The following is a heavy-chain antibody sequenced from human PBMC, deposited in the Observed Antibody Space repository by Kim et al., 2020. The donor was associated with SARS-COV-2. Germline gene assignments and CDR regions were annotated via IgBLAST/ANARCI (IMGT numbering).Heavy chain of an antibody. CDR2: ISGNSNYI. Sequence: GGSLRLSCAASGFTFSSYSMNWVRQAPGKGLEWVSSISGNSNYIYYADSVKGRFTISRDNAKNSLYLQMNSLRAEDTAVYHCARERSGFGELFPPYFDYWGQGTLVSVSS. J-gene: IGHJ4*02. D-gene: IGHD3-10*01. V-gene: IGHV3-21*01. CDR3: ARERSGFGELFPPYFDY. CDR1: GFTFSSYS.